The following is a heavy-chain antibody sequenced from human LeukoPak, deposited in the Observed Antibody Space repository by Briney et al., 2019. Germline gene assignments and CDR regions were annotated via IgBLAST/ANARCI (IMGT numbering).Heavy chain of an antibody. CDR1: GFTFSRYD. CDR2: ISISGVTK. CDR3: TSHGSTYYFDY. V-gene: IGHV3-48*03. D-gene: IGHD5/OR15-5a*01. Sequence: LAGGSLRLSCATSGFTFSRYDYNWVRQTPGKGLEWISYISISGVTKYYAYSVRGRFTVSRDNARDSLYLQMDSLRAEDTATYYCTSHGSTYYFDYCGQGTQVTVSS. J-gene: IGHJ4*02.